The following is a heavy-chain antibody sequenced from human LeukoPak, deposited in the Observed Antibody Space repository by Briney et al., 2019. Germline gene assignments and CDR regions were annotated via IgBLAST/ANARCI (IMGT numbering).Heavy chain of an antibody. V-gene: IGHV4-31*03. J-gene: IGHJ4*02. Sequence: SETLSLTCTVSGGSISSGGYYWSWIRQHPGKGLEWIGYIYYSGSTYYNPSLKSRVTISVDTSKNQFSLKLSSVTAADTAVYYCARVVVGLYHFDYWGQGTLVTVSS. CDR1: GGSISSGGYY. CDR2: IYYSGST. D-gene: IGHD3-22*01. CDR3: ARVVVGLYHFDY.